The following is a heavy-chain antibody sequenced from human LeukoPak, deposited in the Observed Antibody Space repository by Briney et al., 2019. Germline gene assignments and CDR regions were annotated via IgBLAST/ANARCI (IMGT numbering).Heavy chain of an antibody. D-gene: IGHD3-22*01. CDR1: GYTFTGYY. V-gene: IGHV1-2*04. CDR2: INPNSGGT. J-gene: IGHJ4*02. Sequence: ASVKVSCKASGYTFTGYYMHWVRQAPGQGLEWMGLINPNSGGTNYAQKFQGWVTMTRDTSISTAYMELSRLRSDDTAVYYCARVLGYDSSGYYDYWGQGTLVTVSS. CDR3: ARVLGYDSSGYYDY.